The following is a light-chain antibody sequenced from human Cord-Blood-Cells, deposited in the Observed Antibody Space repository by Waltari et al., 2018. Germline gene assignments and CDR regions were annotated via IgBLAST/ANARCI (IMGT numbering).Light chain of an antibody. CDR3: QAWDSSSVV. V-gene: IGLV3-1*01. J-gene: IGLJ2*01. Sequence: SYELTQPPSVSASPGQTAIITCSGDKNGDKYSCMYQQKPGQSPVLVIYQDSKRPSGIPERFSGSNSWNTAPLTISVTQAMDAAYYYCQAWDSSSVVFGGGTKLTVL. CDR2: QDS. CDR1: KNGDKY.